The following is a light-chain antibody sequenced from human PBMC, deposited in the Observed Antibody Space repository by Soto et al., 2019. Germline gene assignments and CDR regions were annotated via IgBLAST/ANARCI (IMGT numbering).Light chain of an antibody. V-gene: IGKV3-20*01. Sequence: EIVLTQSPGTLSLSPGERATLSCRASQSISSNYLAWYQQKPGQAPRLLIYGASSRATGIQDRFSGSGSGTDFTLTISRLEPEDSAKYYCQQYGSWTFGQGTKVEIK. CDR3: QQYGSWT. CDR1: QSISSNY. CDR2: GAS. J-gene: IGKJ1*01.